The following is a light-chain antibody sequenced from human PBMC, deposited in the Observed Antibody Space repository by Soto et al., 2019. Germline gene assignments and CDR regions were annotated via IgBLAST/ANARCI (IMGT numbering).Light chain of an antibody. J-gene: IGLJ2*01. CDR2: EVN. CDR3: ISYAGNHNLV. V-gene: IGLV2-8*01. CDR1: SSDVGAYIY. Sequence: QSALTRPPSASGSPGQSVTISCTGTSSDVGAYIYVSWYQQHPGTAPKPIIYEVNKRPSGVPDRFSGSRSGNTASLTVSGLQPEDAADYYCISYAGNHNLVFGGGTKVTVL.